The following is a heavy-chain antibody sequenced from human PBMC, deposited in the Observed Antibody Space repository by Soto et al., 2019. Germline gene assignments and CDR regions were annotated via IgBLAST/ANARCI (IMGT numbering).Heavy chain of an antibody. V-gene: IGHV3-23*01. D-gene: IGHD2-15*01. J-gene: IGHJ6*03. Sequence: GGSLRLSCAASGFTFSSYAMSWVRQAPGKGLEWVSAISGSGGSTYYADSVKGRFTISRDNSKNTLYLQMNSLRAEDTAVYYCAKDGVKDYCSGGSCYYYYYMDVWGKGTTVTVSS. CDR3: AKDGVKDYCSGGSCYYYYYMDV. CDR1: GFTFSSYA. CDR2: ISGSGGST.